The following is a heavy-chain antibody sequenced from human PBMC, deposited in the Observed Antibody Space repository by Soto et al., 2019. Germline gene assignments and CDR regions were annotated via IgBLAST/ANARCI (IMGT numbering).Heavy chain of an antibody. V-gene: IGHV3-53*02. CDR3: ARDTLGGSYYFGAFDI. J-gene: IGHJ3*02. CDR1: GFTVSSNY. D-gene: IGHD1-26*01. Sequence: EVQLVETGGGLIQPGGSLRLSCAASGFTVSSNYMSWVRQAPGKGLEWVSVIYSGGSTYYADSVKGRSTISRDNSKNTLYLEMNSLRAEDPAVYYCARDTLGGSYYFGAFDIWGQGTMVTVSS. CDR2: IYSGGST.